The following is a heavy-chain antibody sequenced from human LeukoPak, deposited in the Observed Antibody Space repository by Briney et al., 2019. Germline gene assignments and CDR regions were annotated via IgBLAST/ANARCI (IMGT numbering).Heavy chain of an antibody. CDR2: IYYSGST. D-gene: IGHD4-17*01. V-gene: IGHV4-39*07. CDR1: GGSISSSSYY. CDR3: ARLPPMTTVTTARDY. Sequence: PSETLSLTCTVSGGSISSSSYYWGWIRQPPGKGLEWIGSIYYSGSTYYNPSLKSRVTISVDTSKNQFSLKLSSVTAADTAVYYCARLPPMTTVTTARDYWGQGTLVTVSS. J-gene: IGHJ4*02.